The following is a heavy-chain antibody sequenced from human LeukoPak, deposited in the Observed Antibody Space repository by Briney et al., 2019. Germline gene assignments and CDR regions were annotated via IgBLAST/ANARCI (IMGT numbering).Heavy chain of an antibody. J-gene: IGHJ6*03. CDR3: ARSPTSIVVVPAAMDYYYYMDV. Sequence: GASVKVSCKASGGTFSSYTISWVLQAPGQGLEWMGRIIPILGIANYAQKFQGRVTITADKSTSTAYMELSSLRSEDTAVYYCARSPTSIVVVPAAMDYYYYMDVWGKGTTVTVSS. D-gene: IGHD2-2*01. CDR2: IIPILGIA. CDR1: GGTFSSYT. V-gene: IGHV1-69*02.